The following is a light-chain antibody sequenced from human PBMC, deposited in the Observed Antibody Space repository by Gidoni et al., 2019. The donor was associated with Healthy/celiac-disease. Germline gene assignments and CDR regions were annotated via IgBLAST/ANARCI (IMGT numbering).Light chain of an antibody. J-gene: IGKJ2*01. Sequence: IVLTQSPGTLSLSPGERATPSCRASQSVSSSYLAWYQQKPGQAPRLLIYGASSRATGIPDRVSGSGSGTDFNLTISRLEPEDFAVYYCQQYGSSPYTFGQGTKLEIK. CDR3: QQYGSSPYT. CDR1: QSVSSSY. V-gene: IGKV3-20*01. CDR2: GAS.